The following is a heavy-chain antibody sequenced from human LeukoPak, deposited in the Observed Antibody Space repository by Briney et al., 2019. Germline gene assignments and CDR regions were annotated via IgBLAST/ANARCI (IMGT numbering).Heavy chain of an antibody. CDR3: AREVLVTIFGVVTPLYYMDV. Sequence: GSLRLSCAASGFTVSSTYMGWIRQPPGKGLEWIGSIYSSGSTYYNPSLTSRVIISVDTSKNQFSLKLSSVTAADTAVYYCAREVLVTIFGVVTPLYYMDVWGKGTTVTVSS. J-gene: IGHJ6*03. CDR2: IYSSGST. V-gene: IGHV4-38-2*02. CDR1: GFTVSSTY. D-gene: IGHD3-3*01.